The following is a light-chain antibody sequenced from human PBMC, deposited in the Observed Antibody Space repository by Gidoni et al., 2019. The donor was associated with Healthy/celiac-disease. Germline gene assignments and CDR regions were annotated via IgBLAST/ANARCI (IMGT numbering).Light chain of an antibody. V-gene: IGLV1-44*01. CDR2: SNN. CDR1: SSNIGSST. CDR3: AACDDSLNGPV. Sequence: SVMTQPPSASGTPGKRVTISCSGSSSNIGSSTVNWYQQLPGTAPKILLYSNNQRPSGVPDRFSGSQSGTSASLAIIWLQSEDEAYYYCAACDDSLNGPVFGGGTTLTVL. J-gene: IGLJ3*02.